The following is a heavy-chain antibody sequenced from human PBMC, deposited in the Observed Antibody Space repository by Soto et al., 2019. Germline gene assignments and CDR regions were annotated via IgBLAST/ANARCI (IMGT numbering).Heavy chain of an antibody. Sequence: SETLCLTCTVSGGSISSTDHYWGWIRQPPGKGLEWLGSIYYAGSTFHNPSLKRRATISVDTSRNQFSLRLSSVTASDTAVYYCARLVFQGLRGSCDDYHLYGVDVWGQGNTVT. CDR3: ARLVFQGLRGSCDDYHLYGVDV. D-gene: IGHD6-19*01. J-gene: IGHJ6*02. CDR1: GGSISSTDHY. CDR2: IYYAGST. V-gene: IGHV4-39*01.